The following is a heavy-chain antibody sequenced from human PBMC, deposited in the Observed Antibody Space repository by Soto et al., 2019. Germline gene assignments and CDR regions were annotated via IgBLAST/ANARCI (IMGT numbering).Heavy chain of an antibody. D-gene: IGHD3-3*01. J-gene: IGHJ6*02. CDR2: IINIFGTA. CDR3: ARGPYEFWSGYYRPDFHSGMDV. V-gene: IGHV1-69*12. CDR1: GGTFSNHV. Sequence: QVQLVQSGAEVKKPGSSVKVSCKASGGTFSNHVISWVRQAPGQGLEWMGGIINIFGTANYAQKFPGRVTITADESTSTAHMELRSLRSEDTAVYYCARGPYEFWSGYYRPDFHSGMDVWGQGTTVTVSS.